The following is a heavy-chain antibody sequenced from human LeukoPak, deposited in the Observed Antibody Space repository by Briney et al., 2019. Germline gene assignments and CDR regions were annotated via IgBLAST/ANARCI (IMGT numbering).Heavy chain of an antibody. J-gene: IGHJ4*02. V-gene: IGHV4-59*01. Sequence: PSETLSLTCVVSGGSFSASYWSWIRQPPGKRLEWIGHIYYSGSTNYNPSLKSRVTISVDTSKNQFSLKLSSVTAADTAVYYCASRSSIWSGYQDTLYYFDSWGQGTLVTVSS. CDR1: GGSFSASY. CDR2: IYYSGST. CDR3: ASRSSIWSGYQDTLYYFDS. D-gene: IGHD3-3*01.